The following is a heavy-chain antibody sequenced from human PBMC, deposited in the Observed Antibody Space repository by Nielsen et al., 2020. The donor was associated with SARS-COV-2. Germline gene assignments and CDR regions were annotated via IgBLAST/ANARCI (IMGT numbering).Heavy chain of an antibody. J-gene: IGHJ4*02. D-gene: IGHD6-19*01. CDR1: GFTFSNYV. CDR3: AKSIGYSCGGLDY. Sequence: GESLKISCAASGFTFSNYVKNWVRQSPGKGLEWVSAISASGASTYYADSVKGRFTISRDNSKNTLYLQMNSLRADDTALYYCAKSIGYSCGGLDYWGQGTLVTVSS. CDR2: ISASGAST. V-gene: IGHV3-23*01.